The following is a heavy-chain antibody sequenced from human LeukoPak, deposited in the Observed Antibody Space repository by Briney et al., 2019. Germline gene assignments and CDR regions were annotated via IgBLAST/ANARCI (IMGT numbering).Heavy chain of an antibody. D-gene: IGHD6-13*01. CDR2: IYYRGNS. V-gene: IGHV4-34*10. J-gene: IGHJ5*02. Sequence: SETLSLTCAVYGGSFSGYYWNWVRQPSGKGLEWIGSIYYRGNSYYNPSLKSRVTMSVDTSKNQFSLKVNSLTAADTAVYFCVREVSTKATTGTLFSHWFDTWGQGTLVTVSS. CDR3: VREVSTKATTGTLFSHWFDT. CDR1: GGSFSGYY.